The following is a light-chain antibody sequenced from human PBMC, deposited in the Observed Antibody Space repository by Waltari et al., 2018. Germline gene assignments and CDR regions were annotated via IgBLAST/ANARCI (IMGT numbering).Light chain of an antibody. CDR2: GAS. Sequence: EIVLTHAPDTLSLSPGERLTLTCKDSQTITSSYLAWYTQKPGQAPRLLIYGASSRATGISDRFSGSGSGTDFTLTISRLEPEDVAVYYCQQYGASPHSFGPGSKVHV. CDR3: QQYGASPHS. J-gene: IGKJ3*01. CDR1: QTITSSY. V-gene: IGKV3-20*01.